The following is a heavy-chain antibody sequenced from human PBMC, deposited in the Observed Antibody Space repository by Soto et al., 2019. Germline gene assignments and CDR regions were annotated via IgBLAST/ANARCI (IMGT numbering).Heavy chain of an antibody. CDR3: ARRPGDGYNYWFDP. D-gene: IGHD5-12*01. CDR1: GYIFTSYW. Sequence: VESLKISCKGSGYIFTSYWICWLREMPGKGLEWMGIIYPGDSDTRYSPSFQGQVTISADKSISTAYLQWSSLKASDTAMYYCARRPGDGYNYWFDPWGQGTLVTVSS. J-gene: IGHJ5*02. V-gene: IGHV5-51*01. CDR2: IYPGDSDT.